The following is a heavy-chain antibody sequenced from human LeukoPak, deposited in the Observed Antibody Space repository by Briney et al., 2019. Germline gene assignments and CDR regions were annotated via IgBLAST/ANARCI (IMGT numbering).Heavy chain of an antibody. V-gene: IGHV3-33*01. J-gene: IGHJ4*02. D-gene: IGHD3-22*01. CDR2: IRYDGSNK. CDR3: ARDDNYYDSSGYCPD. Sequence: SGGSLRLSCAASGFTFSSYGMHWVRQAPGKGLEWVAVIRYDGSNKYYADSVKGRFTISRDNSKNTLYLQMNSLRAEDTAVYYCARDDNYYDSSGYCPDWGQGTLVTVSS. CDR1: GFTFSSYG.